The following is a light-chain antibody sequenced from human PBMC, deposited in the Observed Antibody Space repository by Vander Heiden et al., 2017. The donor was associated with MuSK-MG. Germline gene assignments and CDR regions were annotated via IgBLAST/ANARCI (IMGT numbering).Light chain of an antibody. CDR2: GAS. J-gene: IGKJ1*01. CDR1: QSVSSN. V-gene: IGKV3-15*01. CDR3: QQDNNWART. Sequence: ILITQSPATLSVSPGERATLSCRASQSVSSNLAWYQQKPVQAPRLLIYGASTRATGIPARFSGSGSGTEFTLTISSLQSEDFAVYYCQQDNNWARTFGQGTKVEIK.